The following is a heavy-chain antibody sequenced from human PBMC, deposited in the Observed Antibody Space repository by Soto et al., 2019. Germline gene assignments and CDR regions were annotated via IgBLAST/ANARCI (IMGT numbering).Heavy chain of an antibody. CDR1: GGSVRSDRYY. Sequence: QVQLQESGPGLVKPSQTLSLTCTVSGGSVRSDRYYWSWIRQRPGKGLEWIGYIYFSGDAYYNPSLKSRVAISVDTSKNQFSLKLNSVTAADPAVYYCASGVIVPTTLVHWGQGALVTVSP. D-gene: IGHD5-12*01. CDR3: ASGVIVPTTLVH. V-gene: IGHV4-31*03. CDR2: IYFSGDA. J-gene: IGHJ4*01.